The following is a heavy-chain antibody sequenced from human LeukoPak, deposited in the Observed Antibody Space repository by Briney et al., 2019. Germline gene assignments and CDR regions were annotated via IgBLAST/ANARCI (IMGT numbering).Heavy chain of an antibody. J-gene: IGHJ4*02. V-gene: IGHV3-7*03. CDR3: TRARTRGYSGYGEGY. Sequence: GGSLRLSCAASGFTFSSYWMSWVRQAPGKGLEWVANKKQDGSEKYYVDSVKGRFTISRDNAKNSLYLQMNSLRAEDTAVYYCTRARTRGYSGYGEGYWGQGTLVTVSS. CDR2: KKQDGSEK. D-gene: IGHD5-12*01. CDR1: GFTFSSYW.